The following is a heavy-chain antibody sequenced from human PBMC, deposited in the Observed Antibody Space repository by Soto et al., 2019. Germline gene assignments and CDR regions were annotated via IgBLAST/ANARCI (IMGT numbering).Heavy chain of an antibody. CDR3: AKDSQRWTQEFDY. J-gene: IGHJ4*02. CDR1: GFTFSSYA. V-gene: IGHV3-23*01. CDR2: ISGSGGST. Sequence: GGSLRLSCAASGFTFSSYAMSWVRQAPGKGLEWASAISGSGGSTFYADSVKGRFTISRDNSKNTLYLQMNSLRAEDTAVYYCAKDSQRWTQEFDYWGQGTLVTVSS.